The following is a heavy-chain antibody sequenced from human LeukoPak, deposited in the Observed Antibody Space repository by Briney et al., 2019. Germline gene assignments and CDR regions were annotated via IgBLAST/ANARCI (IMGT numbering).Heavy chain of an antibody. J-gene: IGHJ4*02. CDR3: ARVEVQAVVIRYIDY. Sequence: SETLSLTCTVSGGSISSYYWSWIRQPPGKGLEWIGYIYYSGSTNYNPSLKSRVTISVDKSKNQFSLKLSSVTAADTAVYYCARVEVQAVVIRYIDYWGQGTLVTVSS. D-gene: IGHD3-22*01. CDR2: IYYSGST. CDR1: GGSISSYY. V-gene: IGHV4-59*12.